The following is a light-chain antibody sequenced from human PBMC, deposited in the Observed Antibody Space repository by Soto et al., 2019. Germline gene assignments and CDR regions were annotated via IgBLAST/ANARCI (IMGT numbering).Light chain of an antibody. CDR2: GVS. J-gene: IGLJ3*02. V-gene: IGLV2-14*01. CDR1: SSDVGGYNH. Sequence: QSALTQPASVSGSPGQSITISCTGTSSDVGGYNHVSWYQQHPGKAPKLMIYGVSNRPSGVSNRFSGSKSGNTASLTISGLQAEDEADYYCSSYTSSSTWRVFGGGTQLTVL. CDR3: SSYTSSSTWRV.